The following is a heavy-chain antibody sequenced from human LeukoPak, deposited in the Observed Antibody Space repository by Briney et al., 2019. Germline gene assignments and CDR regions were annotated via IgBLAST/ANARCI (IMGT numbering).Heavy chain of an antibody. Sequence: SETLSLTCTVSGGSISSSSYYWGWIRQPPGKGLEWIGSIYYSGSTYYNPSLKSRVTISVDTSKNQFSLKLSSVTAADTAVYYCASWDSSGWYDDYWGQGTLVTVSS. J-gene: IGHJ4*02. D-gene: IGHD6-19*01. CDR1: GGSISSSSYY. CDR2: IYYSGST. CDR3: ASWDSSGWYDDY. V-gene: IGHV4-39*07.